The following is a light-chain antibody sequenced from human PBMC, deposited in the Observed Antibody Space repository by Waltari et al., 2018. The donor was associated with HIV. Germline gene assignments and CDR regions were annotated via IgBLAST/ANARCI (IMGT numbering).Light chain of an antibody. Sequence: DIVFTQSPAILSLSPGERATLSCRASQSVTTYLAWYQQKPGQAPRLLSSDAFNRASCIPARFSGSGSCAAFTLTISSVEPEDFVVYYCQQRSKWPPLTFGGGTKLEIK. V-gene: IGKV3-11*01. CDR1: QSVTTY. CDR3: QQRSKWPPLT. CDR2: DAF. J-gene: IGKJ4*01.